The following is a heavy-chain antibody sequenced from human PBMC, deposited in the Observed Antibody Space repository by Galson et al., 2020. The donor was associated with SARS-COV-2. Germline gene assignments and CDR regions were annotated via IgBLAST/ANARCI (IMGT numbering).Heavy chain of an antibody. CDR3: ARIYCYDSSGVYSGYYFDY. D-gene: IGHD3-22*01. Sequence: TLSLTCTVSGGSISSYYWSWIRQPAGKGLEWIGRIYTSGSTNYNPSLKSRVTMSVDTSKNQFSLKMTSVTAADTAVYYCARIYCYDSSGVYSGYYFDYWGQGTLVTVSS. CDR2: IYTSGST. J-gene: IGHJ4*02. V-gene: IGHV4-4*07. CDR1: GGSISSYY.